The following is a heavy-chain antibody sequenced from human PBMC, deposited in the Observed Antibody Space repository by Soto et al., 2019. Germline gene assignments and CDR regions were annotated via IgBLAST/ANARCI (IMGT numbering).Heavy chain of an antibody. V-gene: IGHV1-3*01. CDR2: INAGNGNT. Sequence: ASVKVSCKSSGYTFTSYAMHCVRQAPGQRLEWMGWINAGNGNTKYSQKFQGRVTMTTDTSTSTAYMELRSLRSDDTAVYYCARGVGSGSYYNQYNWFDPWGQGTLVTVSS. J-gene: IGHJ5*02. D-gene: IGHD3-10*01. CDR3: ARGVGSGSYYNQYNWFDP. CDR1: GYTFTSYA.